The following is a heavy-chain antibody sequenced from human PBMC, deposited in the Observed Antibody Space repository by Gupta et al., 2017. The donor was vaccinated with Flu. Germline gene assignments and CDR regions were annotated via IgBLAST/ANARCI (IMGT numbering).Heavy chain of an antibody. J-gene: IGHJ6*02. V-gene: IGHV4-34*01. CDR2: INHSGST. D-gene: IGHD3-22*01. Sequence: QVQLQQWGAGLLKPSEPLSLTCAVYGGSFSGYYWSWIRQPPGKGLEWIGEINHSGSTNYNPALKSRVTISVDTSKSQFSLKLSSVTAADKAVYYCARSVGSGSNYYYYGMDVWGQGTTVTVSS. CDR3: ARSVGSGSNYYYYGMDV. CDR1: GGSFSGYY.